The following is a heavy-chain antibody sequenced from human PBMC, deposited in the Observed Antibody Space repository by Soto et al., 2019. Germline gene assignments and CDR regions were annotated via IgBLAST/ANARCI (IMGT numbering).Heavy chain of an antibody. CDR3: ARDSRVERRGGVDY. D-gene: IGHD1-1*01. CDR1: RFTFNTFA. Sequence: GGSLRLSCVTSRFTFNTFAMSWVRQAPGKGLEWVAVIWYDGSNKYYADSVKGRFTISRDNSKNTLYLQMNSLRAEDTAVYYCARDSRVERRGGVDYWGQGTLVTVSS. V-gene: IGHV3-33*08. CDR2: IWYDGSNK. J-gene: IGHJ4*02.